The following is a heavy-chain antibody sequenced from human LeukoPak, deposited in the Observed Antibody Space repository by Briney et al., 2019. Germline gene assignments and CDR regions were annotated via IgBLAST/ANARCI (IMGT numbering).Heavy chain of an antibody. CDR3: ARVRDSDWYFDY. J-gene: IGHJ4*02. Sequence: ASVKVSCKASGYSFATYYMHWVRQAPGQGLEWMGIIKPSGGSTSYAQKFQDRVTMTRDTSTSTVYMELSSLRSEDTAVYYCARVRDSDWYFDYWGQGTLVTVSS. V-gene: IGHV1-46*01. CDR2: IKPSGGST. CDR1: GYSFATYY. D-gene: IGHD6-19*01.